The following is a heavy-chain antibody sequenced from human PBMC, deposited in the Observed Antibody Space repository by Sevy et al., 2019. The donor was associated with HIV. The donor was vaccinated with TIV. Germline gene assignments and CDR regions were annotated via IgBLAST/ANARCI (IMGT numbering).Heavy chain of an antibody. D-gene: IGHD3-10*01. Sequence: GGSLRLSCAASGFTFSSYGMHWVRQAPGKGLEWVAVIWYDGSNKYYADSVKGGFTISRDNSKNTLYLQMNSLRAEDTAVYYCARDIERLMVRGVMGYWGQGTLVTVSS. V-gene: IGHV3-33*01. CDR3: ARDIERLMVRGVMGY. CDR1: GFTFSSYG. CDR2: IWYDGSNK. J-gene: IGHJ4*02.